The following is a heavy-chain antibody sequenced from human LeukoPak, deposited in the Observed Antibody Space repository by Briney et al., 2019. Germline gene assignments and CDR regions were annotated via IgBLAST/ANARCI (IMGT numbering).Heavy chain of an antibody. CDR3: AKDQTDYYGSGSYDY. J-gene: IGHJ4*02. CDR2: ISSSGNTI. CDR1: GFTFSSYE. Sequence: GGSLRLSCAASGFTFSSYEMNWVRQAPGKGLEWVSYISSSGNTIFYADSVKGRFTISRDNSKNTLYLQMNSLRAEDTAVYYCAKDQTDYYGSGSYDYWGQGTLVTVSS. D-gene: IGHD3-10*01. V-gene: IGHV3-48*03.